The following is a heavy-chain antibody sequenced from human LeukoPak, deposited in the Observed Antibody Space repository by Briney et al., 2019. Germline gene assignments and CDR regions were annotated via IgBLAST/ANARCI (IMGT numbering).Heavy chain of an antibody. CDR1: GFTVSSNY. D-gene: IGHD6-19*01. CDR3: ARVWGSGSGFFDY. Sequence: GGSLRLSCAASGFTVSSNYMSWVRQAPGKGLEWVSVIYSGGGTYYADSVKGRFTISRHNSKNTLYLQMNSLRAEDTAVYYCARVWGSGSGFFDYWGQGTLVTVSS. J-gene: IGHJ4*02. CDR2: IYSGGGT. V-gene: IGHV3-53*04.